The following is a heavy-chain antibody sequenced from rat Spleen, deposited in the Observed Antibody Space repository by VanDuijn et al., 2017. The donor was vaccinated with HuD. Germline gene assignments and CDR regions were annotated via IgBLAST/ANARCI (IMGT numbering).Heavy chain of an antibody. V-gene: IGHV5-20*01. Sequence: EVQLLESEGDLVQPGRSLKVSCAASGFTFSYYYMAWVRQGPTEGLEWVATISHDGDSTYYRDSVKGRFTISRDNAKSTLYLQMDSLRSEDTATYYCARDHGGYDYFDYWGQGVMVTVSS. CDR1: GFTFSYYY. J-gene: IGHJ2*01. CDR3: ARDHGGYDYFDY. CDR2: ISHDGDST. D-gene: IGHD1-11*01.